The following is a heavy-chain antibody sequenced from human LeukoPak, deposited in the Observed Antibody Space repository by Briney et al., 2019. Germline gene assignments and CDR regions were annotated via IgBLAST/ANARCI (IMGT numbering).Heavy chain of an antibody. J-gene: IGHJ4*02. V-gene: IGHV1-46*01. CDR1: GYTFTSYG. D-gene: IGHD3-9*01. Sequence: ASVKVSCKASGYTFTSYGISWVRQAPGQGLEWMGILNPSGGSTSYSQKFQGRVTMTRDTSTSTVYMELSSLRSEDTAVYYCARDQPYYDILTGYYSGDRDRTNSFDYWGQGTLVTVSS. CDR2: LNPSGGST. CDR3: ARDQPYYDILTGYYSGDRDRTNSFDY.